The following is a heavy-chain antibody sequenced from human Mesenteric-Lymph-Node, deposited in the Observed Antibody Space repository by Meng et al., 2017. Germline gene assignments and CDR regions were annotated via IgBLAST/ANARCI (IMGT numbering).Heavy chain of an antibody. CDR2: IGPDGTVR. D-gene: IGHD2-15*01. J-gene: IGHJ4*02. Sequence: GESLKISCQGSGLTFAPYWMNWVRQSPGKGLEGVAHIGPDGTVRLYMDSVRGRVTISRDNSKNTLYLQMDSLRAEDTAMYYCARDVDHRYCSGGNCEAFEYWGQGTMVTVSS. V-gene: IGHV3-7*01. CDR3: ARDVDHRYCSGGNCEAFEY. CDR1: GLTFAPYW.